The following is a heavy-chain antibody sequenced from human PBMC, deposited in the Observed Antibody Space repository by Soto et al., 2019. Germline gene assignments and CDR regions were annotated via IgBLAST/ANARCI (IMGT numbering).Heavy chain of an antibody. CDR2: VYHSATT. J-gene: IGHJ6*02. V-gene: IGHV4-61*01. CDR1: GGSVNSAHHF. CDR3: ARGEWGSGHYGMDV. Sequence: QVRLQESGPGLVKPSETMSLTCTVSGGSVNSAHHFWSWHRLPPGKGLEWIGYVYHSATTNYSPSLRSRVTISADTSKNQFSLMLKSVTAADTALYFCARGEWGSGHYGMDVWGRGTSVTVSS. D-gene: IGHD2-15*01.